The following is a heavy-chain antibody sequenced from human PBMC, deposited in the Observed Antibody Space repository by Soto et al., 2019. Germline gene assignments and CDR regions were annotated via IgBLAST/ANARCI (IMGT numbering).Heavy chain of an antibody. V-gene: IGHV4-59*01. CDR3: ARDGVWYSSGWFGFDP. D-gene: IGHD6-19*01. Sequence: QVQLQESGPGLVKPSETLSLTCTVSGGSISSYYWSWIRQPPGKGLEWIGYIYYSGSTNYNPSLKSRVTISVDTSKNQFSLKLSSVTAADTAVYYCARDGVWYSSGWFGFDPWGQGTLVTVSS. J-gene: IGHJ5*02. CDR2: IYYSGST. CDR1: GGSISSYY.